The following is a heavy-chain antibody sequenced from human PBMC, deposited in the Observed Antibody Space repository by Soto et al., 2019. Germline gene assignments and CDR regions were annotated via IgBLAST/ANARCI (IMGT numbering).Heavy chain of an antibody. V-gene: IGHV1-8*01. CDR1: GYTFTNYD. D-gene: IGHD4-17*01. CDR3: ARDYGGSSGWFDP. CDR2: MNPNSGDT. J-gene: IGHJ5*02. Sequence: QVQLVQSGAEVKKPGASVKVSCKASGYTFTNYDINWVRQATGQGPEWVGWMNPNSGDTGYAQKFQGRVTLTRDTSTSTADMELSSLTSEDTALYYCARDYGGSSGWFDPWGQGTLVTVSS.